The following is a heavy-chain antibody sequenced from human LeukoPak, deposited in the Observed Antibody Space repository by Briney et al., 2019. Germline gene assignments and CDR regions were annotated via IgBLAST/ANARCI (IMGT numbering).Heavy chain of an antibody. CDR3: SRALEV. Sequence: GGSLRLSCAASGFTFSTYDMHWVRQAPGKGLEWVTVIWYDGSNKYYADSVKGRFTISRDNSKNTLYLQMNSLRAEDTAVYYCSRALEVWGKGTTVTVSS. V-gene: IGHV3-33*01. CDR1: GFTFSTYD. CDR2: IWYDGSNK. J-gene: IGHJ6*04.